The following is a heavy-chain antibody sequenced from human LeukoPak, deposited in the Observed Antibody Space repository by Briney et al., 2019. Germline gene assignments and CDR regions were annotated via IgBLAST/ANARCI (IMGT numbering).Heavy chain of an antibody. CDR2: IYSGGST. Sequence: GGSLRLSCAASGFTVSSNYMSCVRQAPGKGLEWVSVIYSGGSTYYADSVKGRFTISRDNSKNTLYLQMNSLRAEDTAVYYCARVDVGNAFDIWGQGTMVTVSS. J-gene: IGHJ3*02. V-gene: IGHV3-53*05. CDR3: ARVDVGNAFDI. CDR1: GFTVSSNY.